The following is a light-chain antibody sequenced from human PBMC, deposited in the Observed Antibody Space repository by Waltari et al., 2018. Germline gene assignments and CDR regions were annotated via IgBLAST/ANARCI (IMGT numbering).Light chain of an antibody. CDR2: EVT. Sequence: QSVLTQPPSATGSPGQSVPISCTGTTSDVGAYNYFPWYQQHPGKVPKLLIYEVTKRPSGVPDRFSGSKSGNTASLTVSGLQADDEADYYCSSYAHNNHFVFGTGTKVTVL. CDR1: TSDVGAYNY. V-gene: IGLV2-8*01. J-gene: IGLJ1*01. CDR3: SSYAHNNHFV.